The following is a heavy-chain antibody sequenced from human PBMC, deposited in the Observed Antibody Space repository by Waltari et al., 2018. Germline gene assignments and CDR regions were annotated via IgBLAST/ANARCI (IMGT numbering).Heavy chain of an antibody. V-gene: IGHV1-46*01. CDR1: GYTFTSHW. CDR3: ARDNSYTRERSGWWFDP. CDR2: INPNGGDT. J-gene: IGHJ5*02. D-gene: IGHD6-19*01. Sequence: QVQLVQSGAEVKKPGASVKVSCKASGYTFTSHWMHWVRQAPGQGPGWMGVINPNGGDTSYAQKFQGRLTMTRDTSTSTDYMELSSLRSEDTAIYYCARDNSYTRERSGWWFDPWGPGTLVTVSS.